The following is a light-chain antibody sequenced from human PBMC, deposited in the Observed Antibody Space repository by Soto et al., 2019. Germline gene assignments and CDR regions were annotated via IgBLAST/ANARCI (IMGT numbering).Light chain of an antibody. CDR3: AERSDWPVR. CDR2: SAS. CDR1: QYITIY. V-gene: IGKV3-11*01. Sequence: EIMLTQSPATLSLSPGERATLSCRASQYITIYLAWYQPKPGQAPRLLIYSASNRANGIPPRFSGSGSGTDFTLTISSLEAEDFFVYYCAERSDWPVRFGQGRRLEI. J-gene: IGKJ5*01.